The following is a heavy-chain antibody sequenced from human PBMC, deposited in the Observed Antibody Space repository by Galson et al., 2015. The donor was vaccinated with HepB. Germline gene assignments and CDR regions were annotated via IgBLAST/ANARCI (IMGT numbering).Heavy chain of an antibody. Sequence: LRLSCAASGFTLSNYWMSWVRQAPGKGLEWVANIKQDGREKYYVDSVKGRFTISRDNAKNSLYLQMNSLRAEDTAIYYCARVMDFWSGYPNSYYYGMDAWGQGTTVTVSS. CDR1: GFTLSNYW. CDR3: ARVMDFWSGYPNSYYYGMDA. V-gene: IGHV3-7*03. J-gene: IGHJ6*02. D-gene: IGHD3-3*01. CDR2: IKQDGREK.